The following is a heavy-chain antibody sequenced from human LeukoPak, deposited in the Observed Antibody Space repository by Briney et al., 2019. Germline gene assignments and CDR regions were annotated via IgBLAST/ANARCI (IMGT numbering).Heavy chain of an antibody. V-gene: IGHV3-53*01. CDR2: IYSGGGT. Sequence: GGSLRLSCAASGFTVSNTYMSWVRQAPGKGLEWVSIIYSGGGTRYADSVKGRFTISRDNAKNSLYLQMNSLRDEDTAVYYCAREGYCSGGSCSEMGYFDYWGQGTLVTVSS. J-gene: IGHJ4*02. CDR3: AREGYCSGGSCSEMGYFDY. CDR1: GFTVSNTY. D-gene: IGHD2-15*01.